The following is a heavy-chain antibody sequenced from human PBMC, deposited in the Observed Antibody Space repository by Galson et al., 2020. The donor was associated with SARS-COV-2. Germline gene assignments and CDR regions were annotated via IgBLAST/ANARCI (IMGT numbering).Heavy chain of an antibody. J-gene: IGHJ4*02. D-gene: IGHD3-10*01. Sequence: GESLKISCAASGFTFSSYGMHWVRQAPGKGLEWVAVISYDGSNKYYADSVKGRFTISRDNSKNTLYLQMNSLRAEDTAVYYCAKDLIGWFGEIIRDYWGQGTLVTVSS. CDR3: AKDLIGWFGEIIRDY. V-gene: IGHV3-30*18. CDR2: ISYDGSNK. CDR1: GFTFSSYG.